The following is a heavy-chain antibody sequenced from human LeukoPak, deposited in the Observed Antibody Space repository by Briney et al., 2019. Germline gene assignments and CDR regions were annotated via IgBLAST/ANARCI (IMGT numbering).Heavy chain of an antibody. CDR1: GGSISSYY. CDR3: ARSLRYICDY. Sequence: PSETLSLTCTVSGGSISSYYWSWIRQPPGKGLEWIGYIYYSGSTNYNPSLKSRVTISVDTSKNQFSLKLSSVTAADTAVYYCARSLRYICDYWGQGTLVTVSS. CDR2: IYYSGST. J-gene: IGHJ4*02. D-gene: IGHD3-9*01. V-gene: IGHV4-59*01.